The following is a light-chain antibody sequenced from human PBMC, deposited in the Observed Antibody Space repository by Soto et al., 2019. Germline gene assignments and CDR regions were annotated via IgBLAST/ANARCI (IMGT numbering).Light chain of an antibody. CDR3: QQYHNWPLGLT. CDR1: QSVNSN. J-gene: IGKJ4*01. V-gene: IGKV3-15*01. Sequence: EVVMTQSPATLSVSPGERATLSCRASQSVNSNLAWYQQKPGQAPRLLIHGASTRAPDIPARFSGSGSGTDFTLTISNLKSEDFAVYYCQQYHNWPLGLTFGGGTRVEIK. CDR2: GAS.